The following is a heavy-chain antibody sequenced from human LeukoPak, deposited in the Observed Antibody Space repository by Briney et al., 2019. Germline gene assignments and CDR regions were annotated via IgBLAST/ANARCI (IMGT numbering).Heavy chain of an antibody. V-gene: IGHV3-48*03. CDR2: ISSSGSTI. CDR3: ARDGRSTWYGVGYFDY. D-gene: IGHD6-13*01. Sequence: GGSLRLSCAASGFSFSSYDMNWVRQAPGKGLEWISYISSSGSTIYYADSVKGRFTISRENAKNSLYLQMNSLRAEDTAVYYCARDGRSTWYGVGYFDYWGQGTLVTVSS. J-gene: IGHJ4*02. CDR1: GFSFSSYD.